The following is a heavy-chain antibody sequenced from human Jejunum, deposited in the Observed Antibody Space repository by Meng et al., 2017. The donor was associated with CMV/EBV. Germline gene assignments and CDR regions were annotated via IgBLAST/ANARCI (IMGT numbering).Heavy chain of an antibody. CDR1: FRTYG. J-gene: IGHJ6*02. CDR2: ISFDGSNQ. D-gene: IGHD5-24*01. CDR3: ARERDRQVGYRSYGMDV. V-gene: IGHV3-30*19. Sequence: FRTYGMHWVRQAPGKGLEWVALISFDGSNQYYADSAKGRFTVSRDNSQNTLYLQMNGLRTEDTAVYYCARERDRQVGYRSYGMDVWGQGTTVTVSS.